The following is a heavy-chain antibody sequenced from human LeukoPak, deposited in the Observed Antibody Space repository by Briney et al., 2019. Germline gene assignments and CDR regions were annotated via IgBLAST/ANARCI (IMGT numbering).Heavy chain of an antibody. D-gene: IGHD6-13*01. CDR1: GFTFSSYG. Sequence: GGSLRLSCAASGFTFSSYGMHWVRQAPGKGLEWVAVISYDGSNKYYADSVKGRFTISRDNSKNTLYLQMNSLRDEDTAVYYCAKDHSSSTGYFQHWGQGTLVTVSS. J-gene: IGHJ1*01. V-gene: IGHV3-30*18. CDR2: ISYDGSNK. CDR3: AKDHSSSTGYFQH.